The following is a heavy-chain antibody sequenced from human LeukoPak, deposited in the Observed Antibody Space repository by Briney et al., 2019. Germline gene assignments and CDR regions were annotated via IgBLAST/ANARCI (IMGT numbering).Heavy chain of an antibody. CDR1: GYSFTDYY. D-gene: IGHD2-21*01. V-gene: IGHV1-2*02. CDR3: ARADRLHGGPYLIGP. CDR2: INPNSGGT. Sequence: ASVKVSCKTSGYSFTDYYMHWVRRAPGQGLEWMGWINPNSGGTSAAQKFQGRVTMTRDTSITTVYMEVSWLTSDDTAIYYCARADRLHGGPYLIGPWGQGTLVTVSS. J-gene: IGHJ5*02.